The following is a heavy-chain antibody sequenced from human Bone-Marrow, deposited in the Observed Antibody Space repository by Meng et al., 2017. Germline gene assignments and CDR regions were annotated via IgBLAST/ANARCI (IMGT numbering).Heavy chain of an antibody. Sequence: GESLKISCATSGFTLSSYSMTWVRQAPGKGLEWVSSISSSSSYIYYADSVKGRFTTSRDNAKNSLYLQMHSLRAEDSAVYYCARGPTTMAHDFDYWGQGTLVTVSS. V-gene: IGHV3-21*06. CDR3: ARGPTTMAHDFDY. J-gene: IGHJ4*02. CDR2: ISSSSSYI. D-gene: IGHD4-11*01. CDR1: GFTLSSYS.